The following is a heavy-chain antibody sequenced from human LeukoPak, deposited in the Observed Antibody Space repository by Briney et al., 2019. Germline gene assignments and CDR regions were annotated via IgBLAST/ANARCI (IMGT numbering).Heavy chain of an antibody. D-gene: IGHD3-16*02. J-gene: IGHJ4*02. Sequence: PGGSLRLSCAASGFTFSSYAMSWVRQAPGKGLEWVSAISGSGGSTYYADSVKGRFTISRDNSKNTLYLQMNSLRAEDTAVYHCAKYVPFAITFGGVIDTDYWGQGTLVTVSS. V-gene: IGHV3-23*01. CDR2: ISGSGGST. CDR1: GFTFSSYA. CDR3: AKYVPFAITFGGVIDTDY.